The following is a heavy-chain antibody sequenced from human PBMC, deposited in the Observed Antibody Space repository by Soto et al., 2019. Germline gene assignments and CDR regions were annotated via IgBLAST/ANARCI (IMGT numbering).Heavy chain of an antibody. D-gene: IGHD3-9*01. V-gene: IGHV3-33*01. CDR1: GFAFHGYA. CDR3: ASDRTIRYFDY. J-gene: IGHJ4*02. CDR2: IWYDGSTE. Sequence: QVQLVESGGGVVQPGGSLRLSCAASGFAFHGYAMHWVRQAPGKGLEWVAVIWYDGSTEYYIDSVKGRFAISRDNSTNTLYLQGNSMRAEDTAVYYCASDRTIRYFDYWGQGTPVIVSS.